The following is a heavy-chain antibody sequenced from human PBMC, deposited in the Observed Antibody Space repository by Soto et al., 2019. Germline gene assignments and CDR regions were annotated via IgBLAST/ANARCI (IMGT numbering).Heavy chain of an antibody. CDR3: AKERTVTDAFDI. CDR1: GFTFSSYG. Sequence: QVQLVESGGGVVQPGRSLRLSCAASGFTFSSYGMHWVRQAPGKGLEWVAVISYDGSNKYYADSVKGRFTISRDNSKNTLYLQMNSLRAEDTAVYYCAKERTVTDAFDIWGQGTMVTVSS. J-gene: IGHJ3*02. D-gene: IGHD4-17*01. V-gene: IGHV3-30*18. CDR2: ISYDGSNK.